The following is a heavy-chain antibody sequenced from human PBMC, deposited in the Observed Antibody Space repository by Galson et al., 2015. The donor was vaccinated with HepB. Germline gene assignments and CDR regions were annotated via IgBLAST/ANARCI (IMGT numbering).Heavy chain of an antibody. V-gene: IGHV5-51*01. D-gene: IGHD6-13*01. CDR2: IYPDDSDT. CDR3: TRRVDISAGGKPYYFDY. CDR1: GYKFSTYW. Sequence: QSGAEVKKPGESLRISCRGSGYKFSTYWIGWVRQMPGKGLEWLGIIYPDDSDTRYSPSFRGQVTISADKSINTAYLQWSSLKASDTAVYYCTRRVDISAGGKPYYFDYWGQGTLVTVSS. J-gene: IGHJ4*02.